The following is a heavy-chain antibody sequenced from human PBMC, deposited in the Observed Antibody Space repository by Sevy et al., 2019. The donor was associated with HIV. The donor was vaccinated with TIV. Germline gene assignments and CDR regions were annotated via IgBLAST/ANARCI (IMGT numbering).Heavy chain of an antibody. CDR2: IWYDGINK. V-gene: IGHV3-33*01. D-gene: IGHD3-22*01. J-gene: IGHJ4*02. CDR3: ARWGNSSGIDY. Sequence: GGSLRLSCTASGFYFGIHWVRQAPGKGLEWVVLIWYDGINKDYADSVKGRFTISRDNSKNTVFLQMNSLRAEDTGMYYCARWGNSSGIDYWGQGTLVTVSS. CDR1: GFYFG.